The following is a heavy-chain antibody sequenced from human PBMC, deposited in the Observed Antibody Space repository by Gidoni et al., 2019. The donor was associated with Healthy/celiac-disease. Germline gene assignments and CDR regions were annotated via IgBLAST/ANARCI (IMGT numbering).Heavy chain of an antibody. V-gene: IGHV3-9*01. CDR2: ISWNSGSI. J-gene: IGHJ3*02. CDR3: AKGYSSSWRDDAFDI. D-gene: IGHD6-13*01. CDR1: GFTFDDYA. Sequence: EVQLVESGGGLVRPGRSLRLSCAASGFTFDDYAMDWFRQAPGKGLEWVSGISWNSGSIGYADSVKGRFTISRDNAKNSLYLQMNSLRAEDTALYYCAKGYSSSWRDDAFDIWGQGTMVTVSS.